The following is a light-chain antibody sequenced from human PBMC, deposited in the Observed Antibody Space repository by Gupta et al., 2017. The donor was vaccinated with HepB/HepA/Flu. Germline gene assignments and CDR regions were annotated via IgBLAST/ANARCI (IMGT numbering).Light chain of an antibody. CDR3: RQSSQPPLT. Sequence: DIVMTQTPLSLSVTPGQPASISCKSSQSLLHSTGETYLYWFLQKPGQPPQLLIHEISKRCSGVPERFSGSGSVTDFTLKINRVETEDVGVYYCRQSSQPPLTFGGGTKVEIK. J-gene: IGKJ4*01. V-gene: IGKV2D-29*01. CDR1: QSLLHSTGETY. CDR2: EIS.